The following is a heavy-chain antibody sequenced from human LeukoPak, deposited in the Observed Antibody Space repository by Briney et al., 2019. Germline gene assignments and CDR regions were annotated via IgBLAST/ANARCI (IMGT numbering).Heavy chain of an antibody. CDR1: GPIFSSHG. CDR2: ISLDGTKK. J-gene: IGHJ5*01. V-gene: IGHV3-33*05. Sequence: GRSLRLSCAASGPIFSSHGFHWVRQPPGKGLEWVTFISLDGTKKSYADSVKGRFTFSRDDSKNTLYLEMNSLRAEDTAVYYCARDRAVSWLDSWGLGTLVTVSA. D-gene: IGHD3-10*01. CDR3: ARDRAVSWLDS.